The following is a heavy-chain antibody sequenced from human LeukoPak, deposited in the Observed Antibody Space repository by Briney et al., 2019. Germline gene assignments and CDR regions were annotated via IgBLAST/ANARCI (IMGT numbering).Heavy chain of an antibody. Sequence: PGGSLRLSCAASGFSFSSYSMNWVRRAPGKGLEWVSYITSSSSTMYYADSVKGRFTISRDNAKNSLHLQMNSLRDEDTAVYYCARVSAAAGTHDYWGQGTLVTVSS. CDR1: GFSFSSYS. V-gene: IGHV3-48*02. D-gene: IGHD6-13*01. J-gene: IGHJ4*02. CDR3: ARVSAAAGTHDY. CDR2: ITSSSSTM.